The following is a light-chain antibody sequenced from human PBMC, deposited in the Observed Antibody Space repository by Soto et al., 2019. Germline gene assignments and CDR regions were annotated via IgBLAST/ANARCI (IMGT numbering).Light chain of an antibody. Sequence: DVVMTQSPLSLPVTLGQPASISCRSSQSLVYSDGNTYLHGFQQRPGHSPRRLIYKVSNRDSGVPDSFSGSGSGTDFTLKFSRVVAENVGVYYCMQGTLWPLRIAVPPEYSFGQGTKLEIK. CDR3: MQGTLWPLRIAVPPEYS. V-gene: IGKV2-30*01. CDR1: QSLVYSDGNTY. CDR2: KVS. J-gene: IGKJ2*01.